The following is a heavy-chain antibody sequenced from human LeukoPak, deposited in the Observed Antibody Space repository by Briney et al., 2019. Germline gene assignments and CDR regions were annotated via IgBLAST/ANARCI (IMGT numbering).Heavy chain of an antibody. CDR1: GFTFRDYY. CDR2: ISSSGTNI. V-gene: IGHV3-11*04. J-gene: IGHJ6*03. CDR3: ARDSYYNFRSGSTYHMDV. D-gene: IGHD3-3*01. Sequence: GGSLRLSCAASGFTFRDYYMSWIRQAPGKGLKWGSYISSSGTNIYYADYVKGRFNISRDNAQNSVHLKMNSVTAEDTAVYYCARDSYYNFRSGSTYHMDVWGKGTTVTVSS.